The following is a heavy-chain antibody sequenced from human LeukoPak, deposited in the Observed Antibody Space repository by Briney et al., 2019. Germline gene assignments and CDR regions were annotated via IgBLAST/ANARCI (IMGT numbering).Heavy chain of an antibody. CDR2: ISYHARDQ. CDR1: GFTFSDHA. CDR3: AAQPCINGICYLDY. D-gene: IGHD2-8*01. Sequence: GGSLRLSCTASGFTFSDHAMHWVRQAPGKGLEWVTVISYHARDQFYADSVKGRFTVSRDNSRNVLYLQMNSLRVEDSAVYYCAAQPCINGICYLDYWGQGALVTVSS. V-gene: IGHV3-30*04. J-gene: IGHJ4*02.